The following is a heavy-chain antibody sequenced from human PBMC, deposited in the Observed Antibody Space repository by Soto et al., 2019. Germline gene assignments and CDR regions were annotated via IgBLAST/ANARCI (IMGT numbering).Heavy chain of an antibody. CDR2: ISYGGST. V-gene: IGHV4-31*03. J-gene: IGHJ4*02. Sequence: QVQLQESGPGLVKPSQTLSLTCTVSGGSINSGGYCWSWIRQHPGKRLEWIGCISYGGSTSYNPSLKSRVTIAVDTSKNQFSLKLTSVTAADTAVYYCSRGILVWGQGALITVSS. D-gene: IGHD5-18*01. CDR1: GGSINSGGYC. CDR3: SRGILV.